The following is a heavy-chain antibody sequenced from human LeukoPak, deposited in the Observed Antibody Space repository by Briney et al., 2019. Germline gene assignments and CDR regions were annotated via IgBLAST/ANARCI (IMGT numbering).Heavy chain of an antibody. CDR3: ARDLGPGPLQLELYNWFDP. J-gene: IGHJ5*02. V-gene: IGHV6-1*01. CDR1: GDSVSSNSAA. Sequence: SQTLSLTCAIFGDSVSSNSAAWNWIRQSPSRGLEWLGRTYYRSKWYNDYAVSVRSRITINPDTSKNQFSLQLNSVTPEDTAVYYCARDLGPGPLQLELYNWFDPWGQGTLVTVSS. D-gene: IGHD1-1*01. CDR2: TYYRSKWYN.